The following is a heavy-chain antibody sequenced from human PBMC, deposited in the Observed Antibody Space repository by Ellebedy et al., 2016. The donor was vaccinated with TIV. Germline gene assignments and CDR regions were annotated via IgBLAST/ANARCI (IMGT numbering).Heavy chain of an antibody. CDR1: GGTFSSYA. CDR2: ISGSGGST. V-gene: IGHV3-23*01. Sequence: SCXASGGTFSSYAMSWVRQAPGKGLEWVSAISGSGGSTYYADPVKGRFTISRDNSKNTLYLQMNSLRAEDTAVYYCAKLRFLEWLLFGYWGQGTLVTVSS. CDR3: AKLRFLEWLLFGY. J-gene: IGHJ4*02. D-gene: IGHD3-3*01.